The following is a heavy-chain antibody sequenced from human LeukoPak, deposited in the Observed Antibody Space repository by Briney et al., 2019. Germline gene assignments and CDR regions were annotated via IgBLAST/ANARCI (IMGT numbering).Heavy chain of an antibody. J-gene: IGHJ4*02. CDR1: GFTFSSYA. D-gene: IGHD3-3*01. V-gene: IGHV3-23*01. CDR2: ISGSGGST. CDR3: AISKPYYDFWSGYLTTFDY. Sequence: GGSLRLSCAASGFTFSSYAMSWVRQAPGKGLEWFSAISGSGGSTYYADSVKGRFTISRDNSKNTLYLQMNSLRAEDTAVYYCAISKPYYDFWSGYLTTFDYWGQGTLVTVSS.